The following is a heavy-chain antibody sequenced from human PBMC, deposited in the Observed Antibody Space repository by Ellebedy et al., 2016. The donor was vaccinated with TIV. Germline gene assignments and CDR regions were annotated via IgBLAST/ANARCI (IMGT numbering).Heavy chain of an antibody. D-gene: IGHD6-6*01. CDR3: ARGSSFYYYYGMDV. J-gene: IGHJ6*02. V-gene: IGHV4-34*01. Sequence: ESLKISXAASGFTFSNAWMSWVRQAPGKGLEWIGEINHSGSTNYNPSLKSRVTISVDTSKNQFSLKLSSVTAADTAVYYCARGSSFYYYYGMDVWGQGTTVTVSS. CDR2: INHSGST. CDR1: GFTFSNAW.